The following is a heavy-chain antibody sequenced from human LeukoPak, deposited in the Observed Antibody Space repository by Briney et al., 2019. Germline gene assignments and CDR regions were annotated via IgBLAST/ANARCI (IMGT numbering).Heavy chain of an antibody. V-gene: IGHV4-39*07. J-gene: IGHJ3*01. CDR1: GGSISSSSYY. Sequence: SETLSLTCTVSGGSISSSSYYWGWIRQPPGKGLEWIGSIYYSGSTYYNPSLKSRVTISVDTSKNQFSLKLSSLIAADTAVYYCARVGGAFDVWGQGTTVTVSS. D-gene: IGHD3-16*01. CDR2: IYYSGST. CDR3: ARVGGAFDV.